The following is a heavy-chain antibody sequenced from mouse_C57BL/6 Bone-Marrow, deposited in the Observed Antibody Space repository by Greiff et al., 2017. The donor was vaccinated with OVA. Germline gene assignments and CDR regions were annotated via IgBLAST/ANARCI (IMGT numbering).Heavy chain of an antibody. CDR3: AREGWEDAMDY. V-gene: IGHV1-82*01. CDR1: GYAFSSSW. CDR2: IYPGDGDT. D-gene: IGHD3-3*01. J-gene: IGHJ4*01. Sequence: VQLQQSGPELVKPGASVKISCKASGYAFSSSWMNWVKQRPGKGLEWIGRIYPGDGDTNYNGKFKGKATLTADKSSSTAYMQLSSLTSEDSAVYFCAREGWEDAMDYWGQGTSVTVSS.